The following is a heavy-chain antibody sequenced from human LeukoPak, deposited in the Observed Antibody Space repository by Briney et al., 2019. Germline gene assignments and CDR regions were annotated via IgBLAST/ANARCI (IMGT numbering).Heavy chain of an antibody. Sequence: GASVKVSCKASGGTFSSYAISWVRQAPGQGLEWMGGIIPIFGTANYAQKFQGRVTITADESTSTAYMGLSSLRSEDTAVYYCARGRTGYYYYMDVWGKGTTVTISS. J-gene: IGHJ6*03. CDR3: ARGRTGYYYYMDV. V-gene: IGHV1-69*13. CDR1: GGTFSSYA. CDR2: IIPIFGTA. D-gene: IGHD1-14*01.